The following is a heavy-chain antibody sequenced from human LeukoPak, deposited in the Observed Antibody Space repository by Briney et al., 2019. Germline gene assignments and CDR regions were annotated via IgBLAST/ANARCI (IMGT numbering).Heavy chain of an antibody. CDR1: GFTFSSYE. CDR2: ISSSGSTI. D-gene: IGHD5-24*01. J-gene: IGHJ4*02. V-gene: IGHV3-48*03. CDR3: AVATIQDYFDY. Sequence: GGSLRLSCAASGFTFSSYEMNWVRQAPGKGLEWVSYISSSGSTIYYADSVKGRFTISRDNAKNSLYLQMYSLRAEDTAVYYCAVATIQDYFDYWGQGTLVTVSS.